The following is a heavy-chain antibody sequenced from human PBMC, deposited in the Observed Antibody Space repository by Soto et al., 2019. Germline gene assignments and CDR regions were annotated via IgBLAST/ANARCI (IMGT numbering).Heavy chain of an antibody. V-gene: IGHV1-69*01. Sequence: QVQLVQSGAEVKKPGSSVKVSCKASGGTFSSYAISWVRQAPGQGLEWMGGIIPICGTANYAQKVQGRVTITADESTSTAYRELSSLRSEDTAVCYCARGSPSELLLDYWGQGTLVAVSS. CDR3: ARGSPSELLLDY. D-gene: IGHD1-26*01. CDR1: GGTFSSYA. CDR2: IIPICGTA. J-gene: IGHJ4*02.